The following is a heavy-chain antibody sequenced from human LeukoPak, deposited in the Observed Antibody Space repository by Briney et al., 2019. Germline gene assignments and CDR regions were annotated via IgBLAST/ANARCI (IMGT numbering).Heavy chain of an antibody. CDR2: INQDGSEN. CDR1: GFTFSSYW. V-gene: IGHV3-7*01. J-gene: IGHJ4*02. D-gene: IGHD6-13*01. CDR3: VRAGGSSWSDF. Sequence: GSLRLSCAASGFTFSSYWMSWVRQSPGKGLEWVANINQDGSENHYVDSVKGRFTISRDNAKNSVFVQMNGLRVEDTAVYYCVRAGGSSWSDFWGQGTLVTVSP.